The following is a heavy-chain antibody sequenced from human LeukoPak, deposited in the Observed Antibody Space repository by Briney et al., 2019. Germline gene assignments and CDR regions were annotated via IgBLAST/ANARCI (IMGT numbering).Heavy chain of an antibody. V-gene: IGHV3-33*01. D-gene: IGHD6-13*01. CDR2: IWYDGRNK. Sequence: GKPLRLSCAASGFTFSSYGMHWVRQAPGKGLEWVAVIWYDGRNKHYADSVKGRFTISRDNARNTLFLQMNSLRAEDTAVYYCARGPYSSSSGSGDYWGQGTLVTVSS. CDR1: GFTFSSYG. CDR3: ARGPYSSSSGSGDY. J-gene: IGHJ4*02.